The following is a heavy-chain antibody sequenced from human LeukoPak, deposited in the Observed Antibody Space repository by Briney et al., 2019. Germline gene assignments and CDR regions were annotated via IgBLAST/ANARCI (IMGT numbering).Heavy chain of an antibody. J-gene: IGHJ4*02. V-gene: IGHV4-39*07. Sequence: SETLSLTCTVSGGSLSGSRTWGWVRQPPGKGPEWIGNIHNDGRTASNPSLKSRVTMSLDTSTNQFSLKVNSDCARVLTAAGLDFWGQGVLVSISS. CDR1: GGSLSGSRT. D-gene: IGHD6-25*01. CDR2: IHNDGRT. CDR3: DF.